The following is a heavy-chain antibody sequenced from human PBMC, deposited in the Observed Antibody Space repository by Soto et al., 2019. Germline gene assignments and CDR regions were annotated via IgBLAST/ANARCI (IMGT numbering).Heavy chain of an antibody. V-gene: IGHV4-4*02. Sequence: SETLSLTCAVPGGSISNNNWWSWVRQPPGKGLEWIGYIYYSGSTNYNPSLKSRVTISVDTSKNQFSLKLSSVTAADTAVYYCARHGVDTAMAIDYWGQGTLVTVSS. CDR1: GGSISNNNW. J-gene: IGHJ4*02. CDR2: IYYSGST. D-gene: IGHD5-18*01. CDR3: ARHGVDTAMAIDY.